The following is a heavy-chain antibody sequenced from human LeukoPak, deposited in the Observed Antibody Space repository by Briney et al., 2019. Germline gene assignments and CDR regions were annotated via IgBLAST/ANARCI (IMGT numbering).Heavy chain of an antibody. CDR2: ISSSSSFR. Sequence: GGSLRLSCAASGFSFSSYSMNWVRQAPGKGLEWVSSISSSSSFRYYADSVKGRFTISRDNAKNSLYLQMNSLRAEDTAVYYCARESSGYFYWGQGTLVTVSS. V-gene: IGHV3-21*01. D-gene: IGHD3-22*01. CDR1: GFSFSSYS. CDR3: ARESSGYFY. J-gene: IGHJ4*02.